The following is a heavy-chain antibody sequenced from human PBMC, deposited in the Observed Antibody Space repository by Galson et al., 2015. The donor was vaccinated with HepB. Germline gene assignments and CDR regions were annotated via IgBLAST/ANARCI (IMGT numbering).Heavy chain of an antibody. Sequence: SLRLSCAASGFTLSSYGIHWVRQAPGKGLEWVALISCDGTNKYYGESVKGRFTISRDNSKNMVHLQMNGLRAEDTAVYYCAKDFSSGWYYFDQWGQGTLVTVSS. J-gene: IGHJ4*02. D-gene: IGHD6-19*01. CDR2: ISCDGTNK. V-gene: IGHV3-30*18. CDR1: GFTLSSYG. CDR3: AKDFSSGWYYFDQ.